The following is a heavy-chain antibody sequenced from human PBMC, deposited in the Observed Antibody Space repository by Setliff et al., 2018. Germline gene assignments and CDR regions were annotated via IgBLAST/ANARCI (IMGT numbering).Heavy chain of an antibody. Sequence: GASVKVSCKASGYSFIDYYIHWVRQAPGQGPEWMGRVNPKNDGILYSQKFEGRVSMTGDRTISTVYMDLRSLTFDDTAVYYCARPRSNYNRGAFSIWGQGTMVTVSS. V-gene: IGHV1-2*06. J-gene: IGHJ3*02. CDR1: GYSFIDYY. CDR2: VNPKNDGI. D-gene: IGHD3-10*01. CDR3: ARPRSNYNRGAFSI.